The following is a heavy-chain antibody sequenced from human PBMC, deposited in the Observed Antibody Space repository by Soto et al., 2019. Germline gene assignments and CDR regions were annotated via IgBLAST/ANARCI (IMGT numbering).Heavy chain of an antibody. Sequence: GESLKISCKGSGYSFTSYWIGWVRQMPGKGLEWMGIIYPGDSDTRYSPSLQGQVTIPADKSISTAYLQWSSLKASDTAMYYCARRVYSVVHDAFDIWGQGTMVTVSS. CDR3: ARRVYSVVHDAFDI. D-gene: IGHD6-13*01. CDR2: IYPGDSDT. V-gene: IGHV5-51*01. J-gene: IGHJ3*02. CDR1: GYSFTSYW.